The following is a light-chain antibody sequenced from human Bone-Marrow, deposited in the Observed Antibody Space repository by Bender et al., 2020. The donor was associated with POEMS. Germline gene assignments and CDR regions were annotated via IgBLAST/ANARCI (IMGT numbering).Light chain of an antibody. V-gene: IGLV2-14*01. CDR3: QSYDSSLSGSV. Sequence: QSALTQPASVSGSPGQSITLSCTGTSSDVGYYNYVSWYQQHPGKAPKVMIYEVSNRPSGVPDRFSGSKSGTSASLAITGLQAEDEADYYCQSYDSSLSGSVFGGGTKLTVL. CDR2: EVS. J-gene: IGLJ3*02. CDR1: SSDVGYYNY.